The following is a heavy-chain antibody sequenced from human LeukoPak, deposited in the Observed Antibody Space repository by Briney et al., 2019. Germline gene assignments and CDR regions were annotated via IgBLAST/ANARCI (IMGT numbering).Heavy chain of an antibody. Sequence: PGRSLRLSCAASGLTFSSYAMHWVRQAPGKGLEWVAVISYDGSNKYYADSVKGRFTISRDNSKNTLYLQMNSLRAEDTAVYYCARVGVDPDYYGMDVWGQGTTVTVSS. J-gene: IGHJ6*02. V-gene: IGHV3-30-3*01. CDR2: ISYDGSNK. CDR3: ARVGVDPDYYGMDV. CDR1: GLTFSSYA. D-gene: IGHD3-10*01.